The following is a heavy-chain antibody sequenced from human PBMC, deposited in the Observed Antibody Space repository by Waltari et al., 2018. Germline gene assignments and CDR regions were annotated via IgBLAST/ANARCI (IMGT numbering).Heavy chain of an antibody. J-gene: IGHJ6*02. CDR1: GFRFSNYW. V-gene: IGHV3-74*03. Sequence: EEHLLESGGGLVQPGDSLRLSCVASGFRFSNYWMNWVRQAPGKGLVWVARIRNDETRITYADSVKGRFTISRDNAKNTLYLQMKRLRAEDTAVYYCVRLAQRTYRSPVPGRHYYYGMDVWGQGTTVTVSS. D-gene: IGHD3-10*01. CDR2: IRNDETRI. CDR3: VRLAQRTYRSPVPGRHYYYGMDV.